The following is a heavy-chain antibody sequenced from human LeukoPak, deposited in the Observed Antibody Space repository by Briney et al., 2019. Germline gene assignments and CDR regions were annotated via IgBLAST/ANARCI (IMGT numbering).Heavy chain of an antibody. CDR2: IKSDGSST. V-gene: IGHV3-74*01. CDR3: AKDRRVDILTGYYLDY. CDR1: GFTFSSYW. J-gene: IGHJ4*02. Sequence: GGSLRLSCAASGFTFSSYWMHWVRQAPGKGLVWVSRIKSDGSSTSYADSVKGRFTVSRDNAKNTLYLQMNSLRAEDTAVYYCAKDRRVDILTGYYLDYWGQGTLVTVSS. D-gene: IGHD3-9*01.